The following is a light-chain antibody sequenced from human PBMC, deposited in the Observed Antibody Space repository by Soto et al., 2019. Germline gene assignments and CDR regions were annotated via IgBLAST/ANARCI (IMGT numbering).Light chain of an antibody. CDR3: QQYGSSPYT. V-gene: IGKV3-20*01. J-gene: IGKJ2*01. CDR2: DAS. Sequence: EIVLTQSPATLSLSPGERATLSCRASQSVNSYLAWYQQKPGQAPRLLIYDASNRATGIADRFSGSGSGTDFTLTISRLDPEDFAVYSCQQYGSSPYTFGQGTKVEIK. CDR1: QSVNSY.